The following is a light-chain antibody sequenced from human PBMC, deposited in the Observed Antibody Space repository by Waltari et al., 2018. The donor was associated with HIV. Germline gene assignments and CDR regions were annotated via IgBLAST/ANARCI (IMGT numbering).Light chain of an antibody. V-gene: IGLV2-23*02. CDR3: CSYAGGNSYV. CDR1: SSDVGNYNV. J-gene: IGLJ1*01. Sequence: QSALTQPASVSASPGQSITISCTGTSSDVGNYNVVSWYRQFPDKAPQLLIFEVNKRPSGCSNRFSGSKSGNSASLTIAGLLADDEADYYCCSYAGGNSYVFGTGTKVTVL. CDR2: EVN.